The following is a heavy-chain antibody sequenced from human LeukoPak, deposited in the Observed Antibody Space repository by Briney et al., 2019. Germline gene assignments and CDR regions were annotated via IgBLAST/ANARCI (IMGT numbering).Heavy chain of an antibody. CDR3: AKEFRIVGATFGY. D-gene: IGHD1-26*01. CDR1: GFTFDDYA. J-gene: IGHJ4*02. CDR2: ISWNSGSI. V-gene: IGHV3-9*01. Sequence: GGSLRLSCAASGFTFDDYAMHWVRQAPGKGLEWVSGISWNSGSIGYADSVKGRFTISRDNAKNSLYLQMNSLRAEDTALYYCAKEFRIVGATFGYWGQGTLVTVSS.